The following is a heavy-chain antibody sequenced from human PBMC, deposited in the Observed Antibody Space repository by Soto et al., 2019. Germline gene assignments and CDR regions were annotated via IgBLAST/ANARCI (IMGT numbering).Heavy chain of an antibody. CDR2: ISAGNDNT. D-gene: IGHD2-2*01. Sequence: GASVKVSCKASGYSFTSYAIYWVRQAPGQRLEWMGWISAGNDNTKYSQKLQGRVTFTGDTSASTAHMELSSLRSEDTAVYFCARGVENIVVVLDVFGYYGMDVWGQGTTVTVSS. J-gene: IGHJ6*02. CDR3: ARGVENIVVVLDVFGYYGMDV. V-gene: IGHV1-3*01. CDR1: GYSFTSYA.